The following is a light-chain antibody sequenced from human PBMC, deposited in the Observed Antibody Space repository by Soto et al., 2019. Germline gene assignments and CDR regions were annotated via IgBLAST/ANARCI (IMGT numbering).Light chain of an antibody. V-gene: IGLV2-14*01. J-gene: IGLJ2*01. CDR1: SSDVGGYNY. Sequence: QSALTQPASVSGSPGQSITISCTGTSSDVGGYNYVSWYQQHPGKAPKLMIYDVSNRPSGVSNRFSGSKSGNTASLTISGLQAEYEADYYCSSYTSSSTVVFGGGTEVTVL. CDR2: DVS. CDR3: SSYTSSSTVV.